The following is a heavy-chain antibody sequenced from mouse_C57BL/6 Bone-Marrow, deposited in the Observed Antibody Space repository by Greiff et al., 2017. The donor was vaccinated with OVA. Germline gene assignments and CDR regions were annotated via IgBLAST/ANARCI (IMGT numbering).Heavy chain of an antibody. CDR3: ARDGYGSSSYAMDY. Sequence: ESGPGLVKPSQSLSLTCSVSGYSITSGYYWYWIRQFPGNKMEWMGYISYDGSNNYNPSLKNRISITRDTSKNQFFLRLNSVTTEDTAAYYCARDGYGSSSYAMDYWGQGTTVTVAS. CDR1: GYSITSGYY. J-gene: IGHJ4*01. D-gene: IGHD1-1*01. CDR2: ISYDGSN. V-gene: IGHV3-6*01.